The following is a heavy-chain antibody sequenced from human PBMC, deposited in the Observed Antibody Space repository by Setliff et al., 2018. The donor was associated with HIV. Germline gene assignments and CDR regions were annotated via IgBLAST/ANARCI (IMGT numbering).Heavy chain of an antibody. V-gene: IGHV3-7*03. CDR1: GFTFSIYW. Sequence: PGGSLRLSCAASGFTFSIYWMTWVRQAPGKGLEWVANINQGGSGKYYVDAVKGRFTISRDNTQNSLYLQMNSLRAEDTAVYYCAKEPSSCSAPRPSLCGYFDSWGQGTQVTVSS. CDR3: AKEPSSCSAPRPSLCGYFDS. CDR2: INQGGSGK. J-gene: IGHJ4*01. D-gene: IGHD2-21*01.